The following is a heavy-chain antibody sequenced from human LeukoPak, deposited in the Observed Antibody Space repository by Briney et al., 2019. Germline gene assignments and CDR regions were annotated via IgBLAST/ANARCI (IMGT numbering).Heavy chain of an antibody. CDR3: AREVTYLGGDWFDP. CDR2: ISSTATSI. J-gene: IGHJ5*02. D-gene: IGHD2-21*01. CDR1: EFTLSRYS. V-gene: IGHV3-48*01. Sequence: GGSLRLSCAASEFTLSRYSMSWVREAPGKGLEWVSYISSTATSIYYADSVKGRFTVSRDKAKNSLYCQMNSLRAEDTAVYYCAREVTYLGGDWFDPWREGTLVTVSS.